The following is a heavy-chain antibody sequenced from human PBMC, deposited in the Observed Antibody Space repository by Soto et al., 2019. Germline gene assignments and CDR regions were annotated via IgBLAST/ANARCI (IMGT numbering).Heavy chain of an antibody. V-gene: IGHV3-30-3*01. J-gene: IGHJ6*02. CDR1: GFTFSSYA. CDR2: ISYDGSNK. D-gene: IGHD3-3*01. Sequence: PGGSLRLSCAASGFTFSSYAMHWVRQAPGKGLEWVAVISYDGSNKYYADSVKGRFTISRENSKNTLYLQMNSLIAEDTAVYYCARGVYYDPFYGMDVWGQGTTVTVSS. CDR3: ARGVYYDPFYGMDV.